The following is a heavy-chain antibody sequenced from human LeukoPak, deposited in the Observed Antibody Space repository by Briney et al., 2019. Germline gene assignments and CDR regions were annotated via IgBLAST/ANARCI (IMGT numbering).Heavy chain of an antibody. CDR2: ISLTGRT. CDR1: GGSISTTNW. D-gene: IGHD1-26*01. V-gene: IGHV4-4*02. CDR3: SRESGAFCPFGH. Sequence: SGTLSLTCGVSGGSISTTNWWSWVRPPPGQGLEWIGEISLTGRTNYNPSLNSRVTMSIDESRNQLSLNLTSVTAADTAIYYCSRESGAFCPFGHWGQGTLVIVPS. J-gene: IGHJ4*02.